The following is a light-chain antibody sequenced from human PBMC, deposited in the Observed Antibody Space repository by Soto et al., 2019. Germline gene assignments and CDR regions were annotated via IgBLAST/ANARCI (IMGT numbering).Light chain of an antibody. V-gene: IGLV1-44*01. CDR1: SSNIGKNT. J-gene: IGLJ1*01. CDR2: SND. Sequence: QSVLTQPPSASGTPGQMVTVSCSGSSSNIGKNTVNWYQHLPGTAPKLLIYSNDQRPSGVPDRFSGSKSGTSASLAISGLQSEDEADYYCAAWDDSLNAFYVFGNGTKVTVL. CDR3: AAWDDSLNAFYV.